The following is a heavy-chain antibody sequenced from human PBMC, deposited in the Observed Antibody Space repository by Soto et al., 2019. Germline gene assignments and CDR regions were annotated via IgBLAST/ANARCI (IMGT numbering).Heavy chain of an antibody. V-gene: IGHV4-59*08. J-gene: IGHJ4*02. CDR3: ARQRPAATGRTFDY. D-gene: IGHD2-2*01. Sequence: SETLSLTSTVSGGSISSYYWSWIRQPPGKGLEWIGYIYYSGSTNYNPSLKSRVTISVDTSKNQFSLKLNSVTDADTALYYCARQRPAATGRTFDYWGQGILVTVSS. CDR1: GGSISSYY. CDR2: IYYSGST.